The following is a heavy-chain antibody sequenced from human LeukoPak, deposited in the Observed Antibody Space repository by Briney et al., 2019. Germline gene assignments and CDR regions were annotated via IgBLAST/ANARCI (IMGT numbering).Heavy chain of an antibody. CDR3: ARGDPTGRPGIAFDH. J-gene: IGHJ4*02. Sequence: TSETLSLTCTVSGGSISSDYWSWIRQPPGKALEWIGFFHDSRGTNYNPSLRSRASISLDMSKSQFYLDLGSVTAADTAVYYCARGDPTGRPGIAFDHWGQGTLVTASS. CDR2: FHDSRGT. D-gene: IGHD1-26*01. CDR1: GGSISSDY. V-gene: IGHV4-59*01.